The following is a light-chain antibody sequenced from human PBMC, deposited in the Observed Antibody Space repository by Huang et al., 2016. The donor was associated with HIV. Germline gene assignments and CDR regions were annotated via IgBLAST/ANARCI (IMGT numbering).Light chain of an antibody. Sequence: NRALAPGERATRSVRASQRFRSCLAWYQQNPGQAPRLLIYDASNRATGIPARFSGSGSGTDFTLTISNLQSEDFAVYYCQQRSAWPLTFGGGTKVEI. CDR2: DAS. CDR1: QRFRSC. V-gene: IGKV3-11*01. J-gene: IGKJ4*01. CDR3: QQRSAWPLT.